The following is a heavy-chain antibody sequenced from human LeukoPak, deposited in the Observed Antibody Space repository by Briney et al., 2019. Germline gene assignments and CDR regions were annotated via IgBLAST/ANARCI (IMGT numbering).Heavy chain of an antibody. J-gene: IGHJ4*02. Sequence: SETLSLTCAVYGGSFSGYYWSWIRRPPGKGLEWVGEINHSGSTNYNPSLKSRVTISVDTSKNQSSLKLSSVTAADTAVYYCARGRPGYCTNGVCHRGNFDYWGQGTLVTVSS. D-gene: IGHD2-8*01. CDR1: GGSFSGYY. CDR2: INHSGST. CDR3: ARGRPGYCTNGVCHRGNFDY. V-gene: IGHV4-34*01.